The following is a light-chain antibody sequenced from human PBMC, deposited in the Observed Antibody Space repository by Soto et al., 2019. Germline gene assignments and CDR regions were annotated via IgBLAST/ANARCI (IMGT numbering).Light chain of an antibody. Sequence: QSVLTQPPSVSGAPGQRVTLSCTGSSSNIGAGYDVHWYQHLPGTAPKLLIYGNSNRPSGVPDRFSGSKSGTSASLAITGLQAEDEADYYCQSYDSSLSGSDVFGTGTKLTVL. CDR3: QSYDSSLSGSDV. J-gene: IGLJ1*01. V-gene: IGLV1-40*01. CDR1: SSNIGAGYD. CDR2: GNS.